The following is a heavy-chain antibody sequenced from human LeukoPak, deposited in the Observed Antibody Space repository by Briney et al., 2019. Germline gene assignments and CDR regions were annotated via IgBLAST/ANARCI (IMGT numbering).Heavy chain of an antibody. CDR2: IKDKIDGGTI. J-gene: IGHJ4*02. CDR3: STYYYGSGGHVNWKNYFDN. Sequence: PRGSLRHSCVSSGGARKNAWMSWGLDGPGKRLECGGRIKDKIDGGTIHYAAPVRGRLTISRDDTEATLHLQMNSMKPEDTALYFCSTYYYGSGGHVNWKNYFDNWGEGTLVTVSS. D-gene: IGHD3-10*01. V-gene: IGHV3-15*01. CDR1: GGARKNAW.